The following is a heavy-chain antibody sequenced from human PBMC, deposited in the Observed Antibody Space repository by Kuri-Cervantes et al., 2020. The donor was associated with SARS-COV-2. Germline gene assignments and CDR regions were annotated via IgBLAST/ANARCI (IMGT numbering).Heavy chain of an antibody. V-gene: IGHV4-34*01. J-gene: IGHJ6*03. D-gene: IGHD5-24*01. CDR2: ITHRGDT. CDR3: ARGPGYNGYYYMDV. CDR1: GGPFNTYY. Sequence: ESLKISCAVYGGPFNTYYWAWIRQPPGKGLERIGEITHRGDTIYNMSLKSRVTISVDTSKKQFSLDLRSVTAADTAIYYCARGPGYNGYYYMDVWGNGTTVTVSS.